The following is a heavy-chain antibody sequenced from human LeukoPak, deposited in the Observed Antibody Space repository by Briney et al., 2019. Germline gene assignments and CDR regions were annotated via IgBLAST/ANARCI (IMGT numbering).Heavy chain of an antibody. Sequence: GGSLRLSCAASGFTFSSYGMHWVRQAPGKGLEWVAFIRYDGSNKYYADSVKGRFTISRDNSKNTLYLQMNSLRAEDTAVYYCARARGYDYVWGSYRFSLGYFDYWGQGTLVTVSS. CDR3: ARARGYDYVWGSYRFSLGYFDY. CDR2: IRYDGSNK. J-gene: IGHJ4*02. D-gene: IGHD3-16*02. V-gene: IGHV3-30*02. CDR1: GFTFSSYG.